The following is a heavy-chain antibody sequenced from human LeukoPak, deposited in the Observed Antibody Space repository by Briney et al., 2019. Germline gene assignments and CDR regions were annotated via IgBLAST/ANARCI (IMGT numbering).Heavy chain of an antibody. CDR2: INHSGST. J-gene: IGHJ4*02. Sequence: GSLRLSCAASGFSFSFSNMYWVRQAPGKGLEWIGEINHSGSTNNNPSLKSRVTISVDTSKNQFSLNLTSVTAADTAMYYCARRRGAYGDYVYWGQGTLDTVSS. CDR1: GFSFSFSN. V-gene: IGHV4-34*01. CDR3: ARRRGAYGDYVY. D-gene: IGHD4-17*01.